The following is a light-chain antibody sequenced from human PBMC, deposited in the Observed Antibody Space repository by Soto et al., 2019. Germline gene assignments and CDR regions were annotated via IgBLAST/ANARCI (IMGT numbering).Light chain of an antibody. Sequence: EIVLTQSPGTLSLSPGERATLSCRASQSVSRYLAWYQQKPGQAPRLLIYGASSRATGIPDRFSVSGSGTDFTLTISRLEPEDFAVYYCQQYGSSSRTFGQGTKVEIK. CDR3: QQYGSSSRT. V-gene: IGKV3-20*01. CDR2: GAS. J-gene: IGKJ1*01. CDR1: QSVSRY.